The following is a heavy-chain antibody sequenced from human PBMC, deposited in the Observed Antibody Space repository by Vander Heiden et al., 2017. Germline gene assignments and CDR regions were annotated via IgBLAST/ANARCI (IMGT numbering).Heavy chain of an antibody. CDR2: ISGIGGGI. CDR3: AKEASIGWQPIVY. J-gene: IGHJ4*02. D-gene: IGHD6-19*01. CDR1: AFTLSSYA. V-gene: IGHV3-23*01. Sequence: EVQLLESGGGYVQPGGSLRLSCEAFAFTLSSYAMGWVRQALRYGLDSVSAISGIGGGIYSAVSLNGRVSSSRDYSKTNLYLQMNRWRAVDTVVDDWAKEASIGWQPIVYWCQGPLLTVAS.